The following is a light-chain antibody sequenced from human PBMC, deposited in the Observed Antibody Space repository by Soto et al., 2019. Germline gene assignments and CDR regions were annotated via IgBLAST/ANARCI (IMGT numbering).Light chain of an antibody. Sequence: VWTQSPGTLSLSPGERTTISCRASESVSNSFLPWYQQKLGQAPSLLIYGTSTRTTDIPDTISSSGSGTDYPLSINIVEAEDCAVYYCQQYGSSPLTVGQGTKVEI. V-gene: IGKV3-20*01. CDR3: QQYGSSPLT. CDR2: GTS. J-gene: IGKJ1*01. CDR1: ESVSNSF.